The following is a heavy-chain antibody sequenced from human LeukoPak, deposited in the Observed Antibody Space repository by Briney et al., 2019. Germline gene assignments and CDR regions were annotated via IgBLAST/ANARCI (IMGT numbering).Heavy chain of an antibody. V-gene: IGHV3-53*01. Sequence: GGSLRLSCAASGFTVSSNYMSWVRQAPGKGLEWVSVIYSGGSTYYADSVKGRFTISRDNSKNTLYLQMNSLRAEGNAGYYCARALIGIAVAWTDLWFDPWGQGTLVTVSS. CDR3: ARALIGIAVAWTDLWFDP. CDR2: IYSGGST. CDR1: GFTVSSNY. D-gene: IGHD6-19*01. J-gene: IGHJ5*02.